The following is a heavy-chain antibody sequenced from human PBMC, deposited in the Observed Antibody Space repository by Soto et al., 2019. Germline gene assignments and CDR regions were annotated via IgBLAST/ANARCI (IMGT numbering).Heavy chain of an antibody. CDR3: ATRSAGASGGWFDP. V-gene: IGHV3-15*01. CDR2: ILSRTDGRTT. J-gene: IGHJ5*02. D-gene: IGHD2-15*01. CDR1: GFPVTNAG. Sequence: GGSLRRSCAGSGFPVTNAGINWIRDAPWKGLEWVGRILSRTDGRTTDYAAPVKARFTISRDDSKNTPYLQMNSLETEDTAVSYCATRSAGASGGWFDPWGQGNLFTVSS.